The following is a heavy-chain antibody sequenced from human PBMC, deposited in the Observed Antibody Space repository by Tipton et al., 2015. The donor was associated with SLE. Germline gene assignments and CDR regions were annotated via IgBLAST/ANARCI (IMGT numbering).Heavy chain of an antibody. Sequence: TLSLTCAVYGGSFSGYYWSWIRQPPGKGLEWIGEINHSGSTNYNPSLKSRVTISVDTSKNQFSLKLSSVTAADTAVYYCARGDPYDGNSDYWGQGTLVTVSS. D-gene: IGHD3-22*01. CDR1: GGSFSGYY. CDR3: ARGDPYDGNSDY. CDR2: INHSGST. V-gene: IGHV4-34*01. J-gene: IGHJ4*02.